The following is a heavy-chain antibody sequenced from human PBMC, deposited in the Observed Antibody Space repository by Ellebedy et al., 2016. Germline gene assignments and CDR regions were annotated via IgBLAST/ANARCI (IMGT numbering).Heavy chain of an antibody. CDR1: GGSMSSSSFF. Sequence: SETLSLTCTVSGGSMSSSSFFWGWIRQPPGKGLEWIGHIYNSGSTYYKSSLESRVTISVDTSKNQFSLKMSSVTAADTAVYYCVTSGYCSSTACYVGLHWGLGTLVTVSS. J-gene: IGHJ4*02. D-gene: IGHD2-2*01. V-gene: IGHV4-39*07. CDR3: VTSGYCSSTACYVGLH. CDR2: IYNSGST.